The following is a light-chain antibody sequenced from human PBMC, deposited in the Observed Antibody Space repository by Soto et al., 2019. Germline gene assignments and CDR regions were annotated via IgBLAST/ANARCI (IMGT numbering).Light chain of an antibody. J-gene: IGKJ4*01. CDR2: DVS. V-gene: IGKV3-11*01. CDR1: QSIDTY. CDR3: QQRYNWPLT. Sequence: EIVLTQSPATLSSSPGERATLSCRASQSIDTYLAWYQQKPGQAPRLLIYDVSDRATGIPARFSGSGSGTAFTLTISGLEPEDFALYYCQQRYNWPLTFGGGTKVDIE.